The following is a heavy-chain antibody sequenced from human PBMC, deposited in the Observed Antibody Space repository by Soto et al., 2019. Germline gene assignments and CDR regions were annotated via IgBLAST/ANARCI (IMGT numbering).Heavy chain of an antibody. Sequence: PGVTRRLSWEAGGLQFASSASSWVRPAPGKGLEWVSAIKDKGGRTYFADSVKGRFSIPRDNSKNTLYLQMNGLRADDTAVYYCAKAVGVEVIDAAGTYYYYFDYWGQGTLVTVSS. CDR1: GLQFASSA. V-gene: IGHV3-23*01. J-gene: IGHJ4*02. CDR3: AKAVGVEVIDAAGTYYYYFDY. D-gene: IGHD2-15*01. CDR2: IKDKGGRT.